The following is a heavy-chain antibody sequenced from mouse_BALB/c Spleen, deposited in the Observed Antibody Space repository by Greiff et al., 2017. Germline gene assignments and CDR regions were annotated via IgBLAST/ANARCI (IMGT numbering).Heavy chain of an antibody. V-gene: IGHV5-9-4*01. J-gene: IGHJ3*01. CDR3: APSSLRLPFAY. CDR2: ISSGGSYT. D-gene: IGHD1-2*01. CDR1: GFTFSSYA. Sequence: EVMLVESGGGLVKPGGSLKLSCAASGFTFSSYAMSWVRQSPEKRLEWVAEISSGGSYTYYPDTVTGRFTISRDNAKNTLYLEMSSLRSEDTAMYYCAPSSLRLPFAYWGQGTLVTVSA.